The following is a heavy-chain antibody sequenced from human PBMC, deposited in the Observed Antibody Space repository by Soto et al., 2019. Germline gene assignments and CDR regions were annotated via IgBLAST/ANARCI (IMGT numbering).Heavy chain of an antibody. CDR2: IYYSGST. D-gene: IGHD2-15*01. V-gene: IGHV4-59*01. CDR3: ARVRYCSGGNCYGLDS. J-gene: IGHJ4*02. Sequence: SETLSLTCTVSGGSIISNYWSWIRQPPGKGLEWIGIIYYSGSTKYNPSLKSRVTISVDTSKNQFSLRLSSVTAADTAVYYCARVRYCSGGNCYGLDSWGQGTPVTVS. CDR1: GGSIISNY.